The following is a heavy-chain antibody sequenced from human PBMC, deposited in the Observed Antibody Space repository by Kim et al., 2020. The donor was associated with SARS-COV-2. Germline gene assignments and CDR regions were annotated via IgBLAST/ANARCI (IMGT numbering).Heavy chain of an antibody. D-gene: IGHD2-2*01. CDR2: IWYDGSNK. V-gene: IGHV3-33*01. CDR3: ARATGIVVVPAATGWDYGMDV. CDR1: GFTFSSYG. Sequence: GGSLRLSCAASGFTFSSYGMHWVRQAPGKGLEWVAVIWYDGSNKYYADSVKGRFTISRDNSKNTLYLQMNSLRAEDTAVYYCARATGIVVVPAATGWDYGMDVWGQGTTVTVSS. J-gene: IGHJ6*02.